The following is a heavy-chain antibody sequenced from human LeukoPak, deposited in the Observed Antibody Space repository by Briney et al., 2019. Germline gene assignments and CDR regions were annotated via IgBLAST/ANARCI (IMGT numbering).Heavy chain of an antibody. CDR3: ARASPYYYDSSGYYRY. V-gene: IGHV4-30-4*08. J-gene: IGHJ4*02. Sequence: PSETLSLTCTVSGGSISSGDYYWSWIRQPPGKGLVWIGYIYYSGSTYYNPSLKSRVTISVDTSKNQFSLKLSSVTAADTAVYYCARASPYYYDSSGYYRYWGQGTLVTVSS. CDR1: GGSISSGDYY. CDR2: IYYSGST. D-gene: IGHD3-22*01.